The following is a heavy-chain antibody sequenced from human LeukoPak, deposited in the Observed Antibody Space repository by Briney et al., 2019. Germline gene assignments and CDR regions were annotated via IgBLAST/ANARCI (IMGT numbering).Heavy chain of an antibody. V-gene: IGHV4-39*01. CDR1: GVSVGSSDYY. CDR2: LYYSGST. Sequence: PSETLSLTCAVSGVSVGSSDYYWGWVRQPPGKGLEWIGSLYYSGSTYYNPSLESRVTISVHTSKNELSLKVTSVTAADTAVYYCARPIASAGFIDFWGQGTLVTVSS. J-gene: IGHJ4*02. CDR3: ARPIASAGFIDF. D-gene: IGHD6-13*01.